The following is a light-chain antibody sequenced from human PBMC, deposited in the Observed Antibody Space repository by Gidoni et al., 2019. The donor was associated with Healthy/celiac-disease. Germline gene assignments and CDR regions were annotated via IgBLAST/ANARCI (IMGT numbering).Light chain of an antibody. Sequence: DIQMTQSPSTLSASVGDRVTITCRASQSSSSWLAWYQQKPGKAPKLLIYKASSLESGVPSRFSGSGSGTEFTLTISSLQPDDFATYFCQPYNSYSGTFGQGTKVEIK. CDR2: KAS. CDR1: QSSSSW. V-gene: IGKV1-5*03. CDR3: QPYNSYSGT. J-gene: IGKJ1*01.